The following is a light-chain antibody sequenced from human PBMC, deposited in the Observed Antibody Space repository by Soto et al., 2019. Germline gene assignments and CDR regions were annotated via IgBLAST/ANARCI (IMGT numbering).Light chain of an antibody. Sequence: QSALTQPASVSGSPGQSITISCTGTSSDVGGFNYVSWYQQHPGKAPKLMIYEVRNRPSGVSNRFFGSKSGNTASLTISGLQAEDEADYYCSSYASSTTRVFGGGTKLTVL. CDR3: SSYASSTTRV. CDR1: SSDVGGFNY. CDR2: EVR. J-gene: IGLJ2*01. V-gene: IGLV2-14*01.